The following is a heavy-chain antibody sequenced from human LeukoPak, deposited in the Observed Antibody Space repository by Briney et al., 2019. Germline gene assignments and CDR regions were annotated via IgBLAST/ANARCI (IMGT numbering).Heavy chain of an antibody. J-gene: IGHJ5*02. D-gene: IGHD3-3*01. CDR1: GGSFSGYY. V-gene: IGHV4-34*01. CDR2: INHSGST. CDR3: AKQSNYDFWSGYYTERYWFDP. Sequence: MPSETLSLTCAVYGGSFSGYYWSWIRQPPGKGLEWVGEINHSGSTNYNPSLKSRVTISVDTSKNQFSLKLSSVSAADTAVYYCAKQSNYDFWSGYYTERYWFDPWGQGTLVTVSS.